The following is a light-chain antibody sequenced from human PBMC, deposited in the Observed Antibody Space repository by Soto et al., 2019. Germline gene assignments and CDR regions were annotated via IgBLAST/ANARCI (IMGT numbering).Light chain of an antibody. V-gene: IGKV1-5*01. CDR3: QEHNSYIPT. Sequence: DIQMTQSPSTLSAALGGRVTITSRASQSVGTWVAWYQQKPGKAPKLLIYGASVLQKGVPSRFSGSGSGTEFTLAISSLQPDDFATYYCQEHNSYIPTFGPGTKVDIK. J-gene: IGKJ1*01. CDR1: QSVGTW. CDR2: GAS.